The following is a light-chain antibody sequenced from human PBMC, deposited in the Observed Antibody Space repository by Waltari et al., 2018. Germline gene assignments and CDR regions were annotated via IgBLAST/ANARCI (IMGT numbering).Light chain of an antibody. CDR2: EVS. J-gene: IGLJ3*02. CDR3: CSFGGSGNWV. V-gene: IGLV2-23*02. CDR1: SIEAGHYNL. Sequence: QSALTQPASASGDPGQSITIPCTGNSIEAGHYNLVPWYQQYPGKAPKLMIYEVSKRPSGVSNRFSGSKSDNTASLTISGLQAEDEADYYCCSFGGSGNWVFGGGTKLTVL.